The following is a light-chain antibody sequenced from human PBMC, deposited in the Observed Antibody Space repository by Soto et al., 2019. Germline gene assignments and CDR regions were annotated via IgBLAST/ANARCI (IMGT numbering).Light chain of an antibody. V-gene: IGKV3-15*01. CDR1: QSVSSN. J-gene: IGKJ2*01. CDR2: GAS. CDR3: XXXXXXPPYT. Sequence: EIVMTQSPATLSVSPGERATLSCRASQSVSSNLAWYQQKPGQAPRLLIYGASTRATGIPARFSGSGSGTEFTLTISSLQSEDFXXXXXXXXXXXPPYTFGQGTKLEIK.